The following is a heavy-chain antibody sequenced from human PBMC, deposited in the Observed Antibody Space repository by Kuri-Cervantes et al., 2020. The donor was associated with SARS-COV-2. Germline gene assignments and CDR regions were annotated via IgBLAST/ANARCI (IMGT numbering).Heavy chain of an antibody. CDR1: GFTFSDYY. Sequence: GESLKISCAASGFTFSDYYMSWIRQAPGKGLEWVSAISGSGGSTYYADSVRGRFTISRDNSKNTLYLQMNSLRAEDTAVYYCARPGDADSFDYWGQGTLVTVSS. J-gene: IGHJ4*02. CDR3: ARPGDADSFDY. D-gene: IGHD3-16*01. V-gene: IGHV3-23*01. CDR2: ISGSGGST.